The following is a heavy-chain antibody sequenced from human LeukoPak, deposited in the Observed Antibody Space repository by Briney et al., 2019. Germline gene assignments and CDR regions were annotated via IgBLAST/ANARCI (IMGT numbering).Heavy chain of an antibody. CDR2: IYHSGST. V-gene: IGHV4-38-2*02. CDR1: GYSISSGYY. Sequence: SETLSLTCAVSGYSISSGYYWGWIRPPPGKGLEWIGSIYHSGSTYYNPSLKSRVTISVDTSKNQFSLKLSSVTAADTAVYYCARDVVGAHDYWGQGTLVTVSS. D-gene: IGHD1-26*01. CDR3: ARDVVGAHDY. J-gene: IGHJ4*02.